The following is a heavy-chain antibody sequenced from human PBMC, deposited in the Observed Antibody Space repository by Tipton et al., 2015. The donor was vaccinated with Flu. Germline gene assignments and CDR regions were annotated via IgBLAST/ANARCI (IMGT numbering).Heavy chain of an antibody. CDR2: IYYSGST. V-gene: IGHV4-59*01. CDR1: GGSISSYY. CDR3: ARDRPNYYYYGMDV. Sequence: LRLSCTVSGGSISSYYWSWIRQPPGKGLEWIGYIYYSGSTNYNPSLKSRVTISVDTSKNQFSLKLSSVTAADTAVYYCARDRPNYYYYGMDVWGQGATVTVSS. J-gene: IGHJ6*02.